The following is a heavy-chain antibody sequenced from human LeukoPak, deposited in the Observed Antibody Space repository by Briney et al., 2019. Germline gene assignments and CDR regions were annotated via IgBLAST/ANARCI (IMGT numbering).Heavy chain of an antibody. CDR2: ISPYKGNT. CDR1: GYTFTNYG. J-gene: IGHJ4*02. CDR3: ARVNSENYYSYEY. Sequence: ASVKVSCKASGYTFTNYGITWVRQAPGQGLEWMGWISPYKGNTNYAQKVQGRVTMTTDTSTSTVYMELRSLRSDDTAVYYCARVNSENYYSYEYWGQGTLVTVSS. V-gene: IGHV1-18*01. D-gene: IGHD1-26*01.